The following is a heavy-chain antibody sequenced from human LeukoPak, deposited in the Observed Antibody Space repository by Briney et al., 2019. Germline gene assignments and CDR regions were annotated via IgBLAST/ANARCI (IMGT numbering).Heavy chain of an antibody. CDR3: ARSSVEMATIGHHYYYYYMDV. J-gene: IGHJ6*03. Sequence: HGASLKISCKGSGSRFTSYWIGWVRQMPGKGLEWMGIIYPGDSDTRYSPSFQGQVTISADKSISTAYLQWSSLKASDTAMYYCARSSVEMATIGHHYYYYYMDVWGKGTTVTVSS. CDR2: IYPGDSDT. CDR1: GSRFTSYW. D-gene: IGHD5-24*01. V-gene: IGHV5-51*01.